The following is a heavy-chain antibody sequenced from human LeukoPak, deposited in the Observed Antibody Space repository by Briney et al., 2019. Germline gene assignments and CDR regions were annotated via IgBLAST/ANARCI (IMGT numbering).Heavy chain of an antibody. Sequence: PSETLSLTCAVYGGSFSGYYWSWIRQPPGKGLEWIGEINHSGSTNYNPSLKSRVTISVDTSKNQFSLKLSSVTAADTAVYYCARVAAARQFHWFDPWGQGTLVTVSS. CDR3: ARVAAARQFHWFDP. V-gene: IGHV4-34*01. CDR1: GGSFSGYY. J-gene: IGHJ5*02. D-gene: IGHD6-6*01. CDR2: INHSGST.